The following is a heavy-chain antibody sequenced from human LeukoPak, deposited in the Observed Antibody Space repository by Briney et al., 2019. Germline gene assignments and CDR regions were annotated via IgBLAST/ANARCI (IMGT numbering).Heavy chain of an antibody. CDR1: GGSISSSSYY. D-gene: IGHD3-3*01. J-gene: IGHJ4*02. Sequence: SETLSLTCTVSGGSISSSSYYWGWIRQPPGKGLEWIGSMYYSGSTYYNPSLKSRVTISVDTSKNKFSLKLSSVTAADTAVYYCARGRLEDYDFWSGYYRPLLDYWGQGTLVTVSS. CDR2: MYYSGST. V-gene: IGHV4-39*07. CDR3: ARGRLEDYDFWSGYYRPLLDY.